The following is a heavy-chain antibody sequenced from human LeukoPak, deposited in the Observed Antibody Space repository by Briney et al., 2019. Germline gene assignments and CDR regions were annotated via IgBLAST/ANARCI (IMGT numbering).Heavy chain of an antibody. J-gene: IGHJ4*02. CDR1: GFTFSTFG. Sequence: GGSLRLSCADSGFTFSTFGMHWVRQAPGKGLEWVAVISPDGDRTDYRESVKGRFTISRDNSKNTLFLQMNSLRPEDTAVNYCATYSGTYSLNYWGQGTLVTVSS. CDR2: ISPDGDRT. D-gene: IGHD1-26*01. CDR3: ATYSGTYSLNY. V-gene: IGHV3-30*03.